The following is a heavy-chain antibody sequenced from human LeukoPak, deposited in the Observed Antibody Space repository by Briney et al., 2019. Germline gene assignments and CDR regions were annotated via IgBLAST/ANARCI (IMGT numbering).Heavy chain of an antibody. CDR1: GGSISTYN. V-gene: IGHV4-59*01. CDR2: IYYSGST. J-gene: IGHJ4*02. Sequence: SETLCLTSTVSGGSISTYNWSWIRQPPGKGLEWIGYIYYSGSTNYNPSLKSRVTISVDTSKNQFSLKLSSVTAADTAVYYCARDGDSSSLDYWGQGTLVTVSS. D-gene: IGHD6-13*01. CDR3: ARDGDSSSLDY.